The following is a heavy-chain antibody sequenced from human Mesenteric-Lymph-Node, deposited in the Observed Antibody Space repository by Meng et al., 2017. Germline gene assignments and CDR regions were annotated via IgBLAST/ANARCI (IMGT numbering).Heavy chain of an antibody. J-gene: IGHJ4*02. CDR1: GGSISSYY. Sequence: GSLRLSCTVSGGSISSYYWSWIRQPAGKGLEWIGRIYTSGSTNYNPSLKSRVTISVDTSKNQFSLKLSSVTAADTAVYYCATDYYYGSGSYGVWGQGTLVTVSS. CDR3: ATDYYYGSGSYGV. CDR2: IYTSGST. D-gene: IGHD3-10*01. V-gene: IGHV4-4*07.